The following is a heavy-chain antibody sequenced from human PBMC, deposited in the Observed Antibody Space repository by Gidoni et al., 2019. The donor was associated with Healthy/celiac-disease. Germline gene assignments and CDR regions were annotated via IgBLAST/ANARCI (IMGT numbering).Heavy chain of an antibody. CDR3: AKGPERITIFGVARDNWFDP. D-gene: IGHD3-3*01. CDR1: GFPFSSYA. V-gene: IGHV3-23*01. CDR2: ISGSGGST. J-gene: IGHJ5*02. Sequence: EVQLLESGGGLVQPGGSLRLSCAASGFPFSSYAMSWVRQAPGKGLEWVAAISGSGGSTYYADSVKGRFTISRDNSKNTLYLQMNSLRAEDTAVYYCAKGPERITIFGVARDNWFDPWGQGTLVTVSS.